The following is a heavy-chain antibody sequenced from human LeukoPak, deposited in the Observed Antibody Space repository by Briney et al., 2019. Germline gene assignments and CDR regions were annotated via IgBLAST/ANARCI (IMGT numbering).Heavy chain of an antibody. CDR1: GFTFSGYW. CDR2: IKQDGSEK. CDR3: ARDRDNGNSPDAFGI. Sequence: GGSLRLSCAASGFTFSGYWMSWARQAPGRGLEWVANIKQDGSEKYYVDSVKGRFTISRDNANNSLYLQMNSLRAEDTAVYHCARDRDNGNSPDAFGIWGPGTMVTVSS. V-gene: IGHV3-7*01. J-gene: IGHJ3*02. D-gene: IGHD4-23*01.